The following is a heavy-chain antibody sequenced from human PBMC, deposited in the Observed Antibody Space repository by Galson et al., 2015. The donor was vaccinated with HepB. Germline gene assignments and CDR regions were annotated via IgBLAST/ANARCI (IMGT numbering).Heavy chain of an antibody. CDR3: ARDGKGVRGVADY. Sequence: LSLTCTVSGGSISSSSYYWGWIRQPPGKGLEWIGSIYYSGSTYYNPSLKSRVTISVDTSKNQFSLKLSSVTAADTAVYYCARDGKGVRGVADYWGQGTLVTVSS. V-gene: IGHV4-39*07. CDR1: GGSISSSSYY. CDR2: IYYSGST. J-gene: IGHJ4*02. D-gene: IGHD3-10*01.